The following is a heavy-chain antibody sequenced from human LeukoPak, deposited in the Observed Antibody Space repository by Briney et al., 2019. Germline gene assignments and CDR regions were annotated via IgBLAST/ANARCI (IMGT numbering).Heavy chain of an antibody. CDR1: RFTFSDYY. J-gene: IGHJ4*02. V-gene: IGHV3-11*01. CDR3: ARDRYYDSSGYYGVYGLYFDY. Sequence: PGGPLRLSCAASRFTFSDYYMSWIRQAPGKGLEWVSYISSSGSTIYYEDSVKGRFTISRDNAKNSLYLQMNSLRAEDTAVYYCARDRYYDSSGYYGVYGLYFDYWGQGTLVTVSS. D-gene: IGHD3-22*01. CDR2: ISSSGSTI.